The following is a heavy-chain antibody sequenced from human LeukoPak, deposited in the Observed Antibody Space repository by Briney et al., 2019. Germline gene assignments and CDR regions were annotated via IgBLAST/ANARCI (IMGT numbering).Heavy chain of an antibody. CDR3: ARGREIAAAGLINWFDP. V-gene: IGHV3-33*01. CDR2: IWYDGSNK. CDR1: GFTFSSYG. Sequence: GGSLRLSCAASGFTFSSYGMHWVRQAPGKGLEWVAVIWYDGSNKYYADSVKGRFTISRDNSKNTLYLQMNSLRAEDTAVYYCARGREIAAAGLINWFDPWGQGTLVTVSS. D-gene: IGHD6-13*01. J-gene: IGHJ5*02.